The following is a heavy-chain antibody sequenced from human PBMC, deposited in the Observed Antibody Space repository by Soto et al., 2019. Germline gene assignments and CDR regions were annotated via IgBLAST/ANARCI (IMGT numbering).Heavy chain of an antibody. CDR2: IWYDGSNK. V-gene: IGHV3-33*01. Sequence: QVQLVESGGGVVQPGRSLRLSCAASGFTFSSYGMHWVRQAPGKGLEWVAVIWYDGSNKYYADSVKGRFTISRDNSKNTLYLQMNSLRAEDTAVYYCARDLFPYSSGLDAFDIWGQGTMVTVSS. D-gene: IGHD6-19*01. J-gene: IGHJ3*02. CDR3: ARDLFPYSSGLDAFDI. CDR1: GFTFSSYG.